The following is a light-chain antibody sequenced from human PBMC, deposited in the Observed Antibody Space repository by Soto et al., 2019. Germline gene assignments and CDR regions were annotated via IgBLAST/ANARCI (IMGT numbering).Light chain of an antibody. J-gene: IGLJ2*01. CDR1: SSDVGGYNY. CDR2: DVS. Sequence: QAVVTQPASVSGSPGQSITISCTGTSSDVGGYNYVSWYQQHPGKAPKLMIYDVSNRPSGVSNRFSGSKSGNTASLTISGLQAEDEADYYCSSYTSSRTPIFGGGTKLTVL. V-gene: IGLV2-14*01. CDR3: SSYTSSRTPI.